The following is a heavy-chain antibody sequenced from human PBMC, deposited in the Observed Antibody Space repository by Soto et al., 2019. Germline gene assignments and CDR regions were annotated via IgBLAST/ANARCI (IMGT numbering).Heavy chain of an antibody. J-gene: IGHJ6*02. CDR1: GGSISSYY. CDR3: ARDKFKEKAKIWFGDPTYYYYGIEV. CDR2: IYYSGST. Sequence: PXATLSLPCSVSGGSISSYYWSWIRQPPGKGLEWIGYIYYSGSTNYNPSLKSRVTISVDTSKNQFSLKLSSVTAADTAVYYCARDKFKEKAKIWFGDPTYYYYGIEVWGQGTTVTVS. V-gene: IGHV4-59*01. D-gene: IGHD3-10*01.